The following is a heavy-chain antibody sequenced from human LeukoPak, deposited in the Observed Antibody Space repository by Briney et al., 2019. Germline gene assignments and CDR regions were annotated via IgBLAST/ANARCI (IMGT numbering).Heavy chain of an antibody. CDR1: GFTFSSYW. J-gene: IGHJ5*02. CDR3: AREALYTADHWFDP. D-gene: IGHD5-18*01. Sequence: GGSLRLSCAASGFTFSSYWMHWVRQAPGKGLVWVSRINSDESRTSYADSVKGRFTISRDNAKNTLYLQMNSLRAEDTAVYYCAREALYTADHWFDPWGQGTLSPSPQ. V-gene: IGHV3-74*01. CDR2: INSDESRT.